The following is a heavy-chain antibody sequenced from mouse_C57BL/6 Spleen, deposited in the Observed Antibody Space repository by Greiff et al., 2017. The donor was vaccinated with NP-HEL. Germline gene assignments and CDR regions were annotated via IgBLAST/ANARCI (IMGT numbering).Heavy chain of an antibody. CDR2: IDPSDSYT. CDR3: ARWLLRYFDY. J-gene: IGHJ2*01. D-gene: IGHD2-3*01. V-gene: IGHV1-69*01. CDR1: GYTFTSYW. Sequence: QVQLQQPGAELVMPGASVKLSCKASGYTFTSYWMHWVKQRPGQGLEWIGEIDPSDSYTNYNQKFKGKSNLTVDKSSSTAYMQLSSLTAEDSAVYYCARWLLRYFDYWGQGTTLTVSS.